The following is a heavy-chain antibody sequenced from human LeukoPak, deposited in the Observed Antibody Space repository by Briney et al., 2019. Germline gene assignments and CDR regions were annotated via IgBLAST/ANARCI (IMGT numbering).Heavy chain of an antibody. J-gene: IGHJ4*02. CDR1: GFTFSSYE. V-gene: IGHV3-48*03. CDR2: ISSSGSTI. D-gene: IGHD3-10*01. CDR3: ARRVRGVLYYFDY. Sequence: GGSLRLSCAASGFTFSSYEMNWVRQAPGKGLEWVSYISSSGSTIYYADSLKGRFTISRDNAKNSLYLQMNSLRAEDTAVYYCARRVRGVLYYFDYWGQGTLVTVSS.